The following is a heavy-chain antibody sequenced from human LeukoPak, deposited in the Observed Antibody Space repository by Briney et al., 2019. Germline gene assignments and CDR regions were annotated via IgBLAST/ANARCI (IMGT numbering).Heavy chain of an antibody. CDR3: ARGIMITFGGVIGHNWFDP. D-gene: IGHD3-16*02. CDR2: IHHSGST. CDR1: GGSFSGYY. J-gene: IGHJ5*02. V-gene: IGHV4-34*01. Sequence: SETLSLTCAVYGGSFSGYYWSWIRQPPGKGLEWIGEIHHSGSTNYDPSLKSRVTISVDTSKNQFSLKLSSVTAADTAVYYCARGIMITFGGVIGHNWFDPWGQGTLVTVSS.